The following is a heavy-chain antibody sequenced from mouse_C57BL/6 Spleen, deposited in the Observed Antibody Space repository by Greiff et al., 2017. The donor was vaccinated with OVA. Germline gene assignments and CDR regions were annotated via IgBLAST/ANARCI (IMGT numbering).Heavy chain of an antibody. Sequence: VQLQQSGPELVKPGASVKISCKASGYTFTDYYMNWVKQSHGKSLEWIGDINPNNGGTSYNQKFKGKATLTVDKSSSTAYMELRSLTSEDSAVYYCARSGGNYAVMDYWGQGTSVTVSS. CDR1: GYTFTDYY. CDR2: INPNNGGT. CDR3: ARSGGNYAVMDY. D-gene: IGHD2-1*01. V-gene: IGHV1-26*01. J-gene: IGHJ4*01.